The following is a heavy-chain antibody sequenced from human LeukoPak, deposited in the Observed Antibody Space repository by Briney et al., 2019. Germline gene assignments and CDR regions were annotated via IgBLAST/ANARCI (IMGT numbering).Heavy chain of an antibody. CDR1: GYTFTNYH. CDR2: INPSIVDT. J-gene: IGHJ4*02. V-gene: IGHV1-2*06. D-gene: IGHD6-19*01. CDR3: ARDSRIAVAAYYFAY. Sequence: ASVKVSCKASGYTFTNYHMYSVRQAPGQGLEWMCRINPSIVDTNFVQNFQGSVTMTRDTSISTPYMELRRLRSDDTAVYYCARDSRIAVAAYYFAYWGQGTLVTVSS.